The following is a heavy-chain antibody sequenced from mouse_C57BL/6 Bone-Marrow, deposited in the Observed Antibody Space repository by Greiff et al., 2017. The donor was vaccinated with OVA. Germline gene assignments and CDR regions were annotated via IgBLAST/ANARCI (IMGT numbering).Heavy chain of an antibody. CDR3: AILYYGSSYDYFDY. Sequence: DVKLVESGGGLVKPGGSLKLSCAASGFPFSDYGMHWVRQAPEKGLEWVAYISSGSSTIYYADTVKGRFTISRDNAKNTLFLQMTSLRSEDTAMYYCAILYYGSSYDYFDYWGQGTTLTVSS. D-gene: IGHD1-1*01. J-gene: IGHJ2*01. CDR1: GFPFSDYG. V-gene: IGHV5-17*01. CDR2: ISSGSSTI.